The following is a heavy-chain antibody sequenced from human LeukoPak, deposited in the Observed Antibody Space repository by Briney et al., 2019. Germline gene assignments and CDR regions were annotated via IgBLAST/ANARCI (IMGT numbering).Heavy chain of an antibody. Sequence: GGSLRLSCAASGFTFSSYAMRWVRQAPGKGLEWVAAILYSGRKTYYADSVKGRFTISRDNSKNTLYLQMNSLRAEDAVVYYAANYRYFCDSSGYDYWGQGTLVTVSS. D-gene: IGHD3-22*01. V-gene: IGHV3-23*01. CDR3: ANYRYFCDSSGYDY. J-gene: IGHJ4*02. CDR1: GFTFSSYA. CDR2: ILYSGRKT.